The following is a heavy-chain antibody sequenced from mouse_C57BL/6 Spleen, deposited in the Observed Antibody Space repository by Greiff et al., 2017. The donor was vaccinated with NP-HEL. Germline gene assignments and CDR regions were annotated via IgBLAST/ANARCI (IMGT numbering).Heavy chain of an antibody. V-gene: IGHV1-42*01. CDR2: INPSTGGT. D-gene: IGHD2-3*01. CDR3: ARAGGWLPWDLDV. Sequence: VQLQQSGPELVKPGASVKISCKASGYSFTGYYMNWVKQSPEKSLEWIGEINPSTGGTTYNQKFKAKATLTVDKSSSTAYMQLTSLTSEDSAVYYCARAGGWLPWDLDVWGKGTTVTVSS. J-gene: IGHJ1*03. CDR1: GYSFTGYY.